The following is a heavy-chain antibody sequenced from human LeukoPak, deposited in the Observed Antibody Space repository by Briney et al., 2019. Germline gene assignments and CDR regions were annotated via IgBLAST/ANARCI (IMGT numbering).Heavy chain of an antibody. CDR1: GYSISSGYY. CDR3: ASGGSIAVAGLFDY. D-gene: IGHD6-19*01. Sequence: SETLSLTCTVSGYSISSGYYWGWIRQPPGKGLEWIGSIYHSGSTYYNPSLKSRVTISVDTSKNQFSLKLSSVTAADTAVYYCASGGSIAVAGLFDYWGQGTLVTVSS. J-gene: IGHJ4*02. CDR2: IYHSGST. V-gene: IGHV4-38-2*02.